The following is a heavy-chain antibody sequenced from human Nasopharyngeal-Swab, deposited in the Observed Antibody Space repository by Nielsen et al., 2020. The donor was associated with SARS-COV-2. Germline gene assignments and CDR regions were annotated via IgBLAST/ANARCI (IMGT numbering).Heavy chain of an antibody. J-gene: IGHJ3*01. CDR2: THHTGGT. V-gene: IGHV4-4*02. CDR3: ACRLGIPPV. CDR1: GVPMSSNIW. D-gene: IGHD3-16*01. Sequence: SETLSLTCAVSGVPMSSNIWWTWVRPAPGKGLEWIGDTHHTGGTNYNPSLKSRAPISVDNSKNQLSLTLSSVTAADTAVYYCACRLGIPPVWGPGTMVTVSS.